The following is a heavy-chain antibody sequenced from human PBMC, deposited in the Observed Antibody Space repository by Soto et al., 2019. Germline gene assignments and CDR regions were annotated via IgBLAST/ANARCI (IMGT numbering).Heavy chain of an antibody. J-gene: IGHJ5*02. CDR1: GGSISSGGYY. Sequence: QVQLQESGPGLVKPSQTLSLTCTVSGGSISSGGYYWSWIRQHPGKGLEWIGYIYYSGSTYYNPSLRSRVTIPVDTSKHQFSLKLSSVPAEDTAVYYCARYDNSGSGSYTHWFDPWGQGTLVTVSS. V-gene: IGHV4-31*03. D-gene: IGHD3-10*01. CDR2: IYYSGST. CDR3: ARYDNSGSGSYTHWFDP.